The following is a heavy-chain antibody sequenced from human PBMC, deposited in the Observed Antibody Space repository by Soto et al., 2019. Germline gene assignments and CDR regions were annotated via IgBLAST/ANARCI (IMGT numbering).Heavy chain of an antibody. V-gene: IGHV1-18*01. CDR1: GYTFTSYG. J-gene: IGHJ3*02. CDR3: ARFLRSPVRAFDI. CDR2: ISADNGNT. Sequence: ASVKVSCKASGYTFTSYGISWVRQAPGQGLEWMGWISADNGNTNYAQKLQGRVTMTTDTYTSTAYMELRSLRSDDTAVYYCARFLRSPVRAFDIWGQGTMVTVSS.